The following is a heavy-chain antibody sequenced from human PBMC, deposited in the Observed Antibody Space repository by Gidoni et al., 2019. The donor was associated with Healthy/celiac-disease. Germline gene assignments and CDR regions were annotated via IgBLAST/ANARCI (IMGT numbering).Heavy chain of an antibody. CDR2: MNPNSGNT. Sequence: QVQLVQSGAEVQKPRTSVKVSCKSSGYTFTSYDINLVRQATGQGLEWMGWMNPNSGNTGYAQKFQGRVTMTRNTSISTAYMELSSLRSEDTAVYYCARGPGGRSSWLSWGQGTLVTVSS. D-gene: IGHD6-13*01. CDR3: ARGPGGRSSWLS. CDR1: GYTFTSYD. J-gene: IGHJ4*02. V-gene: IGHV1-8*01.